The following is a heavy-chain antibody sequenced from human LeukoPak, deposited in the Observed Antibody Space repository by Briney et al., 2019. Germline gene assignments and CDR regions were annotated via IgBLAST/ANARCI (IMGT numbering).Heavy chain of an antibody. CDR3: AGRGQRYFRD. Sequence: SETLSLTCSVSGDSIISDYWSWIRQPPGKGLEWIGYIYRIGNTDYNPSLKSRVTISLDTSKNQLSLNLTSVTAADTAVYYCAGRGQRYFRDWGQGTLGSVSS. J-gene: IGHJ1*01. CDR1: GDSIISDY. CDR2: IYRIGNT. V-gene: IGHV4-4*08.